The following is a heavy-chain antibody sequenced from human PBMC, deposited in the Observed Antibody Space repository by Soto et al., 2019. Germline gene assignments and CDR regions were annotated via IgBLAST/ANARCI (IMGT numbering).Heavy chain of an antibody. V-gene: IGHV3-30*14. J-gene: IGHJ5*02. CDR1: GFAFRSHA. CDR2: ISSDGATK. D-gene: IGHD6-13*01. Sequence: HPGGSLRLSCTASGFAFRSHAMQWVRQAPGKGLEWVAVISSDGATKYVADSLKGRFTISRDNFESTMSLQMNNLRPEDTALYYCARSSVHIAAAGRLDLWGPGTLVTV. CDR3: ARSSVHIAAAGRLDL.